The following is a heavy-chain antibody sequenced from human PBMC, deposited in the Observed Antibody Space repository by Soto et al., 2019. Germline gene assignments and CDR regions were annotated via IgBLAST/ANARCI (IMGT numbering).Heavy chain of an antibody. CDR3: ARRFCSELRCLNWFDP. CDR1: GGSINSDESY. CDR2: VWHSGSA. J-gene: IGHJ5*02. D-gene: IGHD2-15*01. V-gene: IGHV4-30-4*01. Sequence: SETLSLTCTVSGGSINSDESYWSWIRQTPGGGLEWIGYVWHSGSAYYNPSLAGRVSLSVDASKKQFSLRLRSVTAADTAVYFCARRFCSELRCLNWFDPWGQGTLVTVSS.